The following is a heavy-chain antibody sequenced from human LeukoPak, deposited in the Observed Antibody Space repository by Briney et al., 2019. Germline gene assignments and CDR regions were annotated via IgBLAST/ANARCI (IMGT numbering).Heavy chain of an antibody. CDR2: IYYSGST. J-gene: IGHJ4*02. CDR1: GGSISSSSYY. Sequence: SETLSLTCPVSGGSISSSSYYWGWIRQPPGKGLEWIGNIYYSGSTYCNPSLKSRVTISIDTSKNQFSLKLSSVTAADTAVYYCAREHYYGSGSYSYYFDYWGQGTLVTVSS. CDR3: AREHYYGSGSYSYYFDY. D-gene: IGHD3-10*01. V-gene: IGHV4-39*01.